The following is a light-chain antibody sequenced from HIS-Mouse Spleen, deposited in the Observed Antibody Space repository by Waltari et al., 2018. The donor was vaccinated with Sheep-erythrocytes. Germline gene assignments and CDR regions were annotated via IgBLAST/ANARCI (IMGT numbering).Light chain of an antibody. V-gene: IGKV2-28*01. CDR1: QSLLHSNGYNY. Sequence: DIVMTQSPLSLPVTPGEPASISCRSSQSLLHSNGYNYLDWYLQKPGQSPQLLIYLGSNRASGVPDRFSGSGSGTDFTLKISRVEAEDVGVYYWMQALQTPIFTFGPGTKVDIK. CDR3: MQALQTPIFT. J-gene: IGKJ3*01. CDR2: LGS.